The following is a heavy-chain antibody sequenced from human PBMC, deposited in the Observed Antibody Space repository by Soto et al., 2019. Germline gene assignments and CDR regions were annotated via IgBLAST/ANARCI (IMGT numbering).Heavy chain of an antibody. CDR1: GGTFSSYA. CDR2: IIPILGTA. D-gene: IGHD6-13*01. V-gene: IGHV1-69*12. CDR3: ARDRYYSSSWYYYYGMDV. J-gene: IGHJ6*02. Sequence: QVQLVQSGAEVKKPGSSVKVSCKASGGTFSSYAVSRVRQAPVQGLEWMGGIIPILGTANYAQKFQGRVTITADESTSTAYMELSSLRSEDTAVYYCARDRYYSSSWYYYYGMDVWGQGTTVTVSS.